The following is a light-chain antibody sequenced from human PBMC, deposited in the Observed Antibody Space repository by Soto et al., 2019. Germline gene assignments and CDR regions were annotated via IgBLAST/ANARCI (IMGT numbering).Light chain of an antibody. Sequence: MQLTQSPSTLSASVGDIVTITCRARQNIHPWLAWFQLKPGQAPKLLVYNASSLVSGVPSRFAASGSETEFTLTIDSLQPDDFATYYCQQNNFYFGRGTKVDIK. J-gene: IGKJ3*01. CDR1: QNIHPW. V-gene: IGKV1-5*01. CDR2: NAS. CDR3: QQNNFY.